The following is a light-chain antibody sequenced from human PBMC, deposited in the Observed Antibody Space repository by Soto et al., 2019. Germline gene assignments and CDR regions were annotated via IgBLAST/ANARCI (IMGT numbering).Light chain of an antibody. Sequence: EIVLTQSTATLSSFPGDRVTLSCRASQYINTRLAWYQHRPCQAPRLLIYQTSIRAAGIPARFSASGSGTDFTLTISDVQPEDFALYYCHQRQSWPRTFGQGTKVDI. CDR2: QTS. CDR1: QYINTR. J-gene: IGKJ1*01. V-gene: IGKV3-11*01. CDR3: HQRQSWPRT.